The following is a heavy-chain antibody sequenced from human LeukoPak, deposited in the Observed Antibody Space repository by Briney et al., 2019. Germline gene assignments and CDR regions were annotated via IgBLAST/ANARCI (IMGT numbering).Heavy chain of an antibody. V-gene: IGHV3-9*01. CDR1: GFTFDDYA. Sequence: GGSLRLSCAASGFTFDDYAMHWVRQAPGKGLEWVSGITWNSHTVDYGDSVKGRFTISRDNAKNSLYLQMNSLRAEDTAVYYCAREGWYYYGSGSPFDYWGQGTLVTVSS. D-gene: IGHD3-10*01. CDR3: AREGWYYYGSGSPFDY. J-gene: IGHJ4*02. CDR2: ITWNSHTV.